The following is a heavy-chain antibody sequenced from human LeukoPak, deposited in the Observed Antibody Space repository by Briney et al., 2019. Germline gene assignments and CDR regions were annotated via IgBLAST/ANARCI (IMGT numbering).Heavy chain of an antibody. D-gene: IGHD6-19*01. Sequence: PGGSLRLSRVASGFTFNNYAMSWVRQAPGKGLEWLLAISGSGGSTYYADSVKGRFTISRDNSKNTLYLQMSSLRAEDTALYYCAKDILVSSGWYGVFDYWGQGTLVTVSS. J-gene: IGHJ4*02. V-gene: IGHV3-23*01. CDR1: GFTFNNYA. CDR2: ISGSGGST. CDR3: AKDILVSSGWYGVFDY.